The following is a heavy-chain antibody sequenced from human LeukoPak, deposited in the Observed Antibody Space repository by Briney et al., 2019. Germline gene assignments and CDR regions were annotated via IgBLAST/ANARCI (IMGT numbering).Heavy chain of an antibody. Sequence: PGGSLRLSCAASGFTFSSYGMHWVRQAPGKGLEWVAVIWYDGSNKYYADSVKGRFTISRDNSKNTLYLQMNSLRAEDTAVYYCAKDGGYCSSTSCYGDLNWFDPWGQGTLVTVSS. CDR2: IWYDGSNK. CDR1: GFTFSSYG. J-gene: IGHJ5*02. CDR3: AKDGGYCSSTSCYGDLNWFDP. V-gene: IGHV3-33*06. D-gene: IGHD2-2*01.